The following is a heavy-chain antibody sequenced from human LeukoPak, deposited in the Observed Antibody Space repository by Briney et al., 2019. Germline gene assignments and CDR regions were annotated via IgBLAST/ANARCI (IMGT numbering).Heavy chain of an antibody. J-gene: IGHJ4*02. CDR3: ARGSIWYSSSWYEDY. V-gene: IGHV1-18*01. CDR2: ISAYNGNT. Sequence: ASVKVSCKASGYTFTSYGISWVRQAPGQGLEWMGWISAYNGNTNYAQKLQGRVTMTTDTSTSTAYMELRSLRSDDTAVYYCARGSIWYSSSWYEDYWGQGTLVTVSS. CDR1: GYTFTSYG. D-gene: IGHD6-13*01.